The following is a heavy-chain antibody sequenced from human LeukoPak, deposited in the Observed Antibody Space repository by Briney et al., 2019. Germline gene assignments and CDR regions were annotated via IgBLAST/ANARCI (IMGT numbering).Heavy chain of an antibody. Sequence: GGSLRLSCATSGFTFDDYAMSWVRQAPGKGLEWVSGINWNGDRTGYADSVKGRFTISRDNAKNSLHLEMDSLRAEDTALCYCARDPLSSGYPYYSDYGGRGTLVTVSS. V-gene: IGHV3-20*04. J-gene: IGHJ4*02. CDR1: GFTFDDYA. CDR2: INWNGDRT. CDR3: ARDPLSSGYPYYSDY. D-gene: IGHD3-22*01.